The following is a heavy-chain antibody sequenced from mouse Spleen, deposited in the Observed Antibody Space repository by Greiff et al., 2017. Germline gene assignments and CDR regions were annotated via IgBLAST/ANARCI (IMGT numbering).Heavy chain of an antibody. V-gene: IGHV5-17*02. Sequence: DVKLVESGGGLVQPGGSRKLSCAASGFTFSSFGMHWVRQAPEKGLEWVAYISSGSSTIYYADTVKGRFTISRDNPKNTLFLQMTSLRSEDTAMYYCARSGGNSYYAMDYWGQGASVTVSS. J-gene: IGHJ4*01. CDR2: ISSGSSTI. CDR1: GFTFSSFG. CDR3: ARSGGNSYYAMDY. D-gene: IGHD2-1*01.